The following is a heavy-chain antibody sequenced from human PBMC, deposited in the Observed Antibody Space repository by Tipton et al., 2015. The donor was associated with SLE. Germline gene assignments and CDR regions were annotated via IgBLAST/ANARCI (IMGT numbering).Heavy chain of an antibody. D-gene: IGHD2-2*01. V-gene: IGHV3-33*01. CDR1: GFTFSNYG. J-gene: IGHJ4*02. Sequence: SLRLSCAASGFTFSNYGMHWVRQAPGKGLEWVAVIWDDGSQKYHADSVKGRFANSRDNSKNTLYLQMNSLRAEDTAFYYCARDMSTVPAAPFDYWGQGTLVTVSS. CDR2: IWDDGSQK. CDR3: ARDMSTVPAAPFDY.